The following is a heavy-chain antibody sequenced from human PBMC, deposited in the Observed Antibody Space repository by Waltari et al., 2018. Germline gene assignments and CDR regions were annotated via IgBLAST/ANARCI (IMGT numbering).Heavy chain of an antibody. CDR1: GDSISRSSYY. Sequence: QLQLQESGPGLVKPSETLSLTCTVSGDSISRSSYYWGWIRQSPGKGLEWIGTIYYSGNTYYNPTRKSRVTISGDTSKNQFSLKLSSVTAADTAVYYCARHWKRNGYRFDPWGQGTLVTVSS. CDR2: IYYSGNT. CDR3: ARHWKRNGYRFDP. J-gene: IGHJ5*02. D-gene: IGHD5-12*01. V-gene: IGHV4-39*01.